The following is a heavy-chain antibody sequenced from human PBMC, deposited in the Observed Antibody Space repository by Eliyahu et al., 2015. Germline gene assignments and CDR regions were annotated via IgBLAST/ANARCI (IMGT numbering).Heavy chain of an antibody. D-gene: IGHD3-10*02. J-gene: IGHJ4*02. CDR1: GFXLRXYA. CDR3: ASRFCSGIDCNIDY. Sequence: EVQLLESGGGLVQPGGSLRLSCSASGFXLRXYAMTWVRQAPGKGLEWVSTXAGSGVTGITTPYAASVKGXFTISRDTYKNMVYLQMDSLTSEDTAVYYCASRFCSGIDCNIDYWGQGTLVTVSS. CDR2: XAGSGVTGITT. V-gene: IGHV3-23*01.